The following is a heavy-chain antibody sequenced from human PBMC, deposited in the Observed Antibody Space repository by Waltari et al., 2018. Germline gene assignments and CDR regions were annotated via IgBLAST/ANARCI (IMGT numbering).Heavy chain of an antibody. CDR3: ARDGGKCSSTSCYTWGWYFDL. V-gene: IGHV3-23*01. CDR2: ISSSGDST. D-gene: IGHD2-2*02. Sequence: EVQLLESGGGLVQPGGSLRLSCAASEFTFSSYAMSWVRQAPGKGLEWVSSISSSGDSTYYADSVKGRFTISRDNSKNTLYLQMNSLRAEDTAVYYCARDGGKCSSTSCYTWGWYFDLWGRGTLVTVSS. CDR1: EFTFSSYA. J-gene: IGHJ2*01.